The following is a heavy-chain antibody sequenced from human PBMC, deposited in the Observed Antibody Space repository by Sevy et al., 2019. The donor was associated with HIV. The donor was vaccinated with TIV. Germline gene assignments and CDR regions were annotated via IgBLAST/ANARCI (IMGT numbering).Heavy chain of an antibody. CDR2: ISWNSGSI. CDR3: AKDWAATNYYYMDV. J-gene: IGHJ6*03. V-gene: IGHV3-9*01. CDR1: GFTFDDYA. D-gene: IGHD1-7*01. Sequence: GGSLRLSCAASGFTFDDYAMHWVRQAPGKGLEWVSGISWNSGSIGYAASVMGRFTISRDKAKNSLYLQMNSLRAEDTALYYCAKDWAATNYYYMDVWGKGTTVTVSS.